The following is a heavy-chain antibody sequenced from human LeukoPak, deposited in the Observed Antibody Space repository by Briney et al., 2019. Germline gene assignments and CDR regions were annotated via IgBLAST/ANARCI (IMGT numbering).Heavy chain of an antibody. D-gene: IGHD5-12*01. CDR2: INHSGST. V-gene: IGHV4-34*01. CDR1: GGSFSGYY. Sequence: SETLSLTCAVYGGSFSGYYWSWIRQPPGKGLEWIGEINHSGSTNYNPSLKSRVTISVDTSKNQFSLKLSSVTAADTAVYYCARSGGYTGYAGYWGQGTLVTVSS. CDR3: ARSGGYTGYAGY. J-gene: IGHJ4*02.